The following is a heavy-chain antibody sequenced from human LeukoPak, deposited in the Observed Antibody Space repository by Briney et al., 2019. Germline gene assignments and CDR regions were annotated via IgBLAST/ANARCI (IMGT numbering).Heavy chain of an antibody. CDR2: INHSGST. CDR3: ARATRYYYYYGMDV. CDR1: GGSFSGYY. Sequence: SETLSLTCAVYGGSFSGYYWSWIRQPPGKGLEWIGEINHSGSTNCNPSLKSRVTISVDTSKNQFSLKLSSVTAADTAVYYCARATRYYYYYGMDVWGQGTTVTVSS. J-gene: IGHJ6*02. V-gene: IGHV4-34*01. D-gene: IGHD4-11*01.